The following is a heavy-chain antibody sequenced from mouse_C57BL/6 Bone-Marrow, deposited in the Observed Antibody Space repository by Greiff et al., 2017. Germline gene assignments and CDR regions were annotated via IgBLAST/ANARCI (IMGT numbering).Heavy chain of an antibody. D-gene: IGHD2-3*01. CDR3: ARDAGDGYYRFAY. Sequence: EVMLVESGGGLVQSGRSLRLSCATSGFTFSDFYMEWVRQAPGKGLGWIAASRNKANDYTTEYSASVKGRFIVSRDTSQSILYLQMNALRAEDTAIYYCARDAGDGYYRFAYWGQGTLVTVSA. CDR1: GFTFSDFY. J-gene: IGHJ3*01. V-gene: IGHV7-1*01. CDR2: SRNKANDYTT.